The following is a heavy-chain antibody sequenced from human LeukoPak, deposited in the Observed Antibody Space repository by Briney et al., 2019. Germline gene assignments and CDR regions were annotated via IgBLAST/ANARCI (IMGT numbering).Heavy chain of an antibody. Sequence: GGSLRLSCTASGFTFGDYAMSWFRQAPGKGLEWVSGISNSGGTTYYADSVKGRFTISRDNSKNTLYLQMNSLRAEDTAVYYCAKSGCSSTSCYSILSGWLDPWGQGTLVTVSS. CDR1: GFTFGDYA. V-gene: IGHV3-23*01. D-gene: IGHD2-2*02. CDR3: AKSGCSSTSCYSILSGWLDP. J-gene: IGHJ5*02. CDR2: ISNSGGTT.